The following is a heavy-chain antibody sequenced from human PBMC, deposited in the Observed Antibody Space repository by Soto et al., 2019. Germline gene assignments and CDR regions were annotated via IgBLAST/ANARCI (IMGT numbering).Heavy chain of an antibody. CDR2: IYYSGST. V-gene: IGHV4-39*01. CDR1: GGSISSSSYY. J-gene: IGHJ6*02. D-gene: IGHD6-13*01. CDR3: ARQRSWYGYYYYGMDV. Sequence: QLQLQESGPGLVKPSETLSLTCTVSGGSISSSSYYWGWIRQPPGKGLEWIGSIYYSGSTYYNPSLKSRVTIPVDTSKNQFSLKLRSLTAADTAVYYCARQRSWYGYYYYGMDVWGQGTTVTVSS.